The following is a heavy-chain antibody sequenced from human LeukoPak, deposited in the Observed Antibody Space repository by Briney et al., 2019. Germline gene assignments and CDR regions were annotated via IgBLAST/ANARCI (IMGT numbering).Heavy chain of an antibody. J-gene: IGHJ4*02. V-gene: IGHV4-59*01. D-gene: IGHD5-24*01. Sequence: SETLSLTCIVSGGSISSYYWSWIRQPPGKGLEWIGYIYYSGSTNYNPSLKSRVTMSVDTSKNQFSLKLSSVTAADTAVYYCASGMATITPFDYWGQGTLVTVSS. CDR1: GGSISSYY. CDR2: IYYSGST. CDR3: ASGMATITPFDY.